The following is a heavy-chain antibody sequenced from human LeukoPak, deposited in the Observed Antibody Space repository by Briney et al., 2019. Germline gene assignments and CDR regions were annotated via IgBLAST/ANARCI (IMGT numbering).Heavy chain of an antibody. CDR3: ARAANTAAGTPTLAIDY. D-gene: IGHD6-13*01. J-gene: IGHJ4*02. Sequence: SGGSLRLSCVASGFTFSDYYMSWIRQAPGKGLECVSYNPSTSSYTSYADSVRGRFTISRDNAKNSLYLQMNSLRAEDTAVYYCARAANTAAGTPTLAIDYWGQGTLVTVSS. V-gene: IGHV3-11*05. CDR2: NPSTSSYT. CDR1: GFTFSDYY.